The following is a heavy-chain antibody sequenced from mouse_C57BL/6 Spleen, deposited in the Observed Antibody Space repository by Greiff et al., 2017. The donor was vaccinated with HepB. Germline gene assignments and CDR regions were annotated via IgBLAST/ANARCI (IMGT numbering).Heavy chain of an antibody. CDR2: IYPGDGDT. CDR1: GYAFSSSW. Sequence: QVQLQQSGPELVKPGASVKISCKASGYAFSSSWMNWVKQRPGKGLEWIGRIYPGDGDTNYNGKFKGKATLTADKSSSTAYMQLSSLTSEDSAVYLCARGYGSPYYAMDYWGQGTSVTVSS. CDR3: ARGYGSPYYAMDY. D-gene: IGHD1-1*01. J-gene: IGHJ4*01. V-gene: IGHV1-82*01.